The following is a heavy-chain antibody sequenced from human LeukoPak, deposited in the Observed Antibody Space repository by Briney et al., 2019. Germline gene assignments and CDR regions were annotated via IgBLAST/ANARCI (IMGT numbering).Heavy chain of an antibody. D-gene: IGHD6-6*01. J-gene: IGHJ4*02. CDR3: ARMRGIAARRSDPDY. CDR2: IYHSGST. V-gene: IGHV4-38-2*02. CDR1: GYSISSGYY. Sequence: PSETLSLTCTVSGYSISSGYYWGWIRQPPGKGLEWIGSIYHSGSTYYNPSLKSRVTISVDTSKNQFSLKLSSVTAADTAVYYCARMRGIAARRSDPDYWGQGTLVTVSS.